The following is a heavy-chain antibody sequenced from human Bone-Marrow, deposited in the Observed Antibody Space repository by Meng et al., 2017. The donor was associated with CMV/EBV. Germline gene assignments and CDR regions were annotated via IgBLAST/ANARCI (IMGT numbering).Heavy chain of an antibody. D-gene: IGHD3-10*01. J-gene: IGHJ4*02. V-gene: IGHV3-33*03. CDR1: GFTFSNFA. CDR3: AKPGHYGSGSRPGDHYIDQ. Sequence: GESLKISCAASGFTFSNFAMHWVRQAPGKGLEWVAVTWYDGSNKYYADSVKGRFTISRDNFKKTLYLQMTSLRAEDTAVYYCAKPGHYGSGSRPGDHYIDQWGQGTPVTVSS. CDR2: TWYDGSNK.